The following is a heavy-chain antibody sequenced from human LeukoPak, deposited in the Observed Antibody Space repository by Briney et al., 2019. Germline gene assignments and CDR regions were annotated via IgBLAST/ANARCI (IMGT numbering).Heavy chain of an antibody. J-gene: IGHJ4*02. CDR1: GLTVSGYA. D-gene: IGHD3-10*01. V-gene: IGHV3-30*04. CDR2: ISHDGSKK. Sequence: PGGSLRLSCAASGLTVSGYAMHWVRQAPGNGLEWVAIISHDGSKKDYADSVKGRFTFSRDSSKNTVYLQMNSLRADDTALYYCGRDLIRGGSGSCLNYWGQGTLVTVSS. CDR3: GRDLIRGGSGSCLNY.